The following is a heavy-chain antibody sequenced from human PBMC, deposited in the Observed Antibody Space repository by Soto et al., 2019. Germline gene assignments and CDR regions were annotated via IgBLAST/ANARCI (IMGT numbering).Heavy chain of an antibody. D-gene: IGHD3-10*01. Sequence: SETLSLTCTVSGCSISISGGYYWIWIRQHPGKGLEWIGYIYYTGNAYYNPSLKSRVTISVDTSENQFSLKLNSVTAADTAVYFCARYNSGALDYWGQGTLVTVSS. CDR1: GCSISISGGYY. J-gene: IGHJ4*02. CDR2: IYYTGNA. CDR3: ARYNSGALDY. V-gene: IGHV4-31*03.